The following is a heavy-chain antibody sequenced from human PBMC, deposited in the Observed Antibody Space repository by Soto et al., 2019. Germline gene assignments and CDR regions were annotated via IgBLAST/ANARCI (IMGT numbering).Heavy chain of an antibody. V-gene: IGHV1-18*04. Sequence: ASVKVSCKASGYTFTSYGISWVRQAPGQGLEWMGWISAYNGNTNYAQKLQGRVTMITDTSTSTAYMELRSLRSDDTAVYYCARDRAGPPIQLWSYYYYYYGMDVWGQGTTVTVSS. D-gene: IGHD5-18*01. J-gene: IGHJ6*02. CDR1: GYTFTSYG. CDR2: ISAYNGNT. CDR3: ARDRAGPPIQLWSYYYYYYGMDV.